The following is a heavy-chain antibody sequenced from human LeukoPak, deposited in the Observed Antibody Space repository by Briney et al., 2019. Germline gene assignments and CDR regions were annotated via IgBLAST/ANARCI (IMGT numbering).Heavy chain of an antibody. J-gene: IGHJ6*02. CDR2: IYYRGST. CDR3: ARPTVFGMDV. D-gene: IGHD4-11*01. CDR1: GGSISSYY. V-gene: IGHV4-59*12. Sequence: SETLSLTCTVSGGSISSYYWSWIRQPPGKGLEWIGYIYYRGSTNYNPSLKSRVTISVDTSKNQFSLKLSSVTAADTAVYYCARPTVFGMDVWGQGTTVTVSS.